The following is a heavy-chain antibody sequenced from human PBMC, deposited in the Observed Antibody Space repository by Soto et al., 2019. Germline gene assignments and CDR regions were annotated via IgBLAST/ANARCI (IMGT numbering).Heavy chain of an antibody. CDR2: IYWDDDK. V-gene: IGHV2-5*02. CDR3: AHRTVTTHWFDP. J-gene: IGHJ5*02. D-gene: IGHD4-17*01. CDR1: GFSLSTSGVG. Sequence: QITLKESGPTLVKPTQTLTLTCTFSGFSLSTSGVGVGWIRQPPGKALEWLALIYWDDDKRYSPSLKSRLTLTKDTSKNQVILTMTNMDPVDTATYYCAHRTVTTHWFDPWGQGTLVTVSS.